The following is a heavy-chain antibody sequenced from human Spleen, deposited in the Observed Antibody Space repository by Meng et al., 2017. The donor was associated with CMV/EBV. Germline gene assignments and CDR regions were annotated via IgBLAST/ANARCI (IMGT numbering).Heavy chain of an antibody. CDR3: ARHDWFDP. V-gene: IGHV3-66*04. CDR2: IYHDGRT. CDR1: GFTVSHDY. Sequence: EVQVVGAGGVFVTPGGSVRLSCAGSGFTVSHDYMSWVRQAPGKGLEWVSVIYHDGRTYYADSVKGRFTMSRDNSKNTVHLQMNSLRVEDTAVYYCARHDWFDPWGQGTLVTVSS. J-gene: IGHJ5*02.